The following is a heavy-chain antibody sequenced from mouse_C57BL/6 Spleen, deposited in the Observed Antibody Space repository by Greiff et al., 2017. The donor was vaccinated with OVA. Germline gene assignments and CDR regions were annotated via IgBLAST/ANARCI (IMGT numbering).Heavy chain of an antibody. CDR3: ARKHYYGSSYGYFDV. Sequence: VQLQQSGPGLVQPSQSLSITCTVSGFSLTSYGVHWVRQSPGKGLEWLGVIWSGGSTAYNAAFISRLSISKDNSKSQGFFKMNSLQADDTAIYSCARKHYYGSSYGYFDVWGTGTTVTVSS. J-gene: IGHJ1*03. V-gene: IGHV2-2*01. CDR1: GFSLTSYG. CDR2: IWSGGST. D-gene: IGHD1-1*01.